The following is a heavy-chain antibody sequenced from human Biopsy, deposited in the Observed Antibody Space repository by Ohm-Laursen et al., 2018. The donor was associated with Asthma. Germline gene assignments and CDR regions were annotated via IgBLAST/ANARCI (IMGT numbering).Heavy chain of an antibody. V-gene: IGHV1-69*01. J-gene: IGHJ4*02. CDR1: GGTFNTYV. CDR3: ARKAGSCISRTCYSLDF. CDR2: INSVFGTT. Sequence: SSVKASWKSLGGTFNTYVIGWVRQAPGQGLEWMGGINSVFGTTTYPQKFQDRVTITADDSTSTVYMELSSLRSEDTAVYYCARKAGSCISRTCYSLDFWGQGTLVTVSS. D-gene: IGHD2-2*01.